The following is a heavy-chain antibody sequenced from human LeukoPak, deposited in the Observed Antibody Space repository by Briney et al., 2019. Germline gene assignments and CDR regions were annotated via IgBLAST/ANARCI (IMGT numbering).Heavy chain of an antibody. V-gene: IGHV5-51*01. CDR1: GYTFTSYW. D-gene: IGHD6-19*01. CDR2: IYPGDSDN. CDR3: ARQEAGNYFDY. Sequence: GESLKISCKGSGYTFTSYWIGWVRQMPGKGLEWMGIIYPGDSDNRYSPSFQGQVTISADKPISTAYLQWSSLKASDTAMYYCARQEAGNYFDYWGQGTLVTVSS. J-gene: IGHJ4*02.